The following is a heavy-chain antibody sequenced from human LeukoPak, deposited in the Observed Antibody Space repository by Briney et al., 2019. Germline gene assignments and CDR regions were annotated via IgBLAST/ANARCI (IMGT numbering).Heavy chain of an antibody. CDR3: ARDRGSSGWYEFDY. Sequence: PGGSLRISCAASGFTSSSYWMSWVRQAPGKGLEWVANIKQDGSEKYYVDSVKGRLTISRDNAKNSLYLQMNSLRAEDTAVYYCARDRGSSGWYEFDYWGQGTLVTVSS. V-gene: IGHV3-7*01. D-gene: IGHD6-19*01. J-gene: IGHJ4*02. CDR1: GFTSSSYW. CDR2: IKQDGSEK.